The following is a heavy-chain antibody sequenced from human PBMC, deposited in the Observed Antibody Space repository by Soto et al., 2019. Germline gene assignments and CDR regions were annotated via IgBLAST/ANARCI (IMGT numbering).Heavy chain of an antibody. D-gene: IGHD3-10*01. CDR1: GFTFSTYD. V-gene: IGHV3-23*01. Sequence: EVQLLESGGGLVQPGGSLRLSCAASGFTFSTYDMSWVRQAPGKGLEWVSLFSSTGGSTFYADSVKGRFTISRDNSKNTLYLQMNSLRAEDTAVYYCARDRVTMVRGVRNLYYYYGMDVWGQGTTVTVSS. CDR3: ARDRVTMVRGVRNLYYYYGMDV. CDR2: FSSTGGST. J-gene: IGHJ6*02.